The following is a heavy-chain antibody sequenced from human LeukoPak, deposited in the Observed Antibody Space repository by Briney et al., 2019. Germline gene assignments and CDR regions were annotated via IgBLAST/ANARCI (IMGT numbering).Heavy chain of an antibody. CDR3: ARDRSGSYYNWFDP. D-gene: IGHD1-26*01. V-gene: IGHV1-2*02. J-gene: IGHJ5*02. Sequence: ASVKVSCKASGYTFTDYYLHWVRQAPGQGLQWMGWIDPKSGGTKYARSFQGRVTMTRDTSISTAYMELSRLRSDDTAVYYCARDRSGSYYNWFDPWGQGTLVTVSS. CDR2: IDPKSGGT. CDR1: GYTFTDYY.